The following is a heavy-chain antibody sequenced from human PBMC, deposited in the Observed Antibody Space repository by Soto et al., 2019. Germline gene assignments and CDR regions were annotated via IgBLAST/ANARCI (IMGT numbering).Heavy chain of an antibody. V-gene: IGHV3-23*01. J-gene: IGHJ4*02. CDR2: IHREGTNT. Sequence: WWSLRLSCSASGFSFSDFGMTWGRQAPGKGLEWVSTIHREGTNTHYADSVKGRFTISRDNSKDTLYLEMNSLRAEDTAIYFCAKDPSTGSADFWGQGTLVTVSS. CDR3: AKDPSTGSADF. CDR1: GFSFSDFG. D-gene: IGHD3-9*01.